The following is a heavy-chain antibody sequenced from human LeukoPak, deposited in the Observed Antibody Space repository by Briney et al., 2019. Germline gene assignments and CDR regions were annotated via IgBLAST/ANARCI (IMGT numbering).Heavy chain of an antibody. D-gene: IGHD1-26*01. CDR1: GFTFSSYA. V-gene: IGHV3-30*04. CDR3: ARAGRWELTPLDY. CDR2: ISYDGSNK. J-gene: IGHJ4*02. Sequence: GGSLRLSCAASGFTFSSYAMHWVRQAPGKGLEWVAVISYDGSNKYYADSVKGRFTISRDNAKNSLYLQMNSPRAEDTAVYYCARAGRWELTPLDYWGQGTLVTVSS.